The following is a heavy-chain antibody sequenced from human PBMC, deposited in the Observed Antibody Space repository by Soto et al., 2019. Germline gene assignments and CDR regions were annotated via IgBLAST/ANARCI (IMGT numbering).Heavy chain of an antibody. V-gene: IGHV5-51*01. D-gene: IGHD6-13*01. CDR1: GYSFTSYG. J-gene: IGHJ6*02. CDR3: ARTSAAGKYYYGMDV. Sequence: GESLKISCKGSGYSFTSYGIGWVRQMPGKGLEWMGIIYPGDSDTRYSPSFQGQVTISADKSISTAYLQWSSLKASDTAMYYCARTSAAGKYYYGMDVWGQGTRVTVSS. CDR2: IYPGDSDT.